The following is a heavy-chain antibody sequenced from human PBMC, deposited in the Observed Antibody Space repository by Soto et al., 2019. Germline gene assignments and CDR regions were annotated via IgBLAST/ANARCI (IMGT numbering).Heavy chain of an antibody. J-gene: IGHJ6*02. V-gene: IGHV1-2*02. Sequence: ASVKVSCKASGYSFAGYLLHWVRQAPGQGLEWMGWINTDSGDTKYARKFQGRVTMTRDTSTSTGYMELSSLRSDDTAVYHCTRGTGFWSGYYRYSGMDVWGQGTTVTVYS. CDR3: TRGTGFWSGYYRYSGMDV. CDR1: GYSFAGYL. CDR2: INTDSGDT. D-gene: IGHD3-3*01.